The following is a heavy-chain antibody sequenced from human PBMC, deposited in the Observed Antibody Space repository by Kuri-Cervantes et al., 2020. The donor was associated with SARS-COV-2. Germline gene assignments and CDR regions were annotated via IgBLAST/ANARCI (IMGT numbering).Heavy chain of an antibody. V-gene: IGHV3-30*01. D-gene: IGHD3-22*01. CDR1: GFTFSSYA. CDR3: ARVDYFDSNGYYQPFDY. J-gene: IGHJ4*02. Sequence: GESLKISCAASGFTFSSYAMHWVRQAPGKGLEWVAVISYDGSNKYYADSVKGRFTISRDNSKNTLYLQMNSLRAEDTAVYYCARVDYFDSNGYYQPFDYWGQGTLVTVSS. CDR2: ISYDGSNK.